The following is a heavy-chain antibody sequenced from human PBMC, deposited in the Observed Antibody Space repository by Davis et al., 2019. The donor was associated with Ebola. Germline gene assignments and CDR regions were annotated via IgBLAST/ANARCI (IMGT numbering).Heavy chain of an antibody. Sequence: MPGRSLRLSCAVLGDSLRGYQWSWIRQSPGKGLEWIGDVNESGRTNYDPSLKSRVAMSSDRSKNRFSLRLTSVTVADRGVYYCARGGRYTNSWTLWLWSQGSLVTVSS. J-gene: IGHJ4*02. CDR2: VNESGRT. V-gene: IGHV4-34*01. CDR3: ARGGRYTNSWTLWL. D-gene: IGHD2-2*02. CDR1: GDSLRGYQ.